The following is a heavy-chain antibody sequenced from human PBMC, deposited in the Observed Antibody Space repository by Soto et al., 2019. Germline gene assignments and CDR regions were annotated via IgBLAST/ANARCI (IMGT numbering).Heavy chain of an antibody. V-gene: IGHV3-30*18. CDR2: MSFDGTYK. D-gene: IGHD4-17*01. CDR1: GFRFSDYG. Sequence: QVQLAESGGGVVQPGRSLRLSCIGSGFRFSDYGMHWVRQAPGKGLEWVAMMSFDGTYKYSADSVKGRFIISRDNSKNTLFLQMNSQRAGDTAVYYCAKDRRDGEYNSVYDFWGQGTLVTVSS. J-gene: IGHJ4*02. CDR3: AKDRRDGEYNSVYDF.